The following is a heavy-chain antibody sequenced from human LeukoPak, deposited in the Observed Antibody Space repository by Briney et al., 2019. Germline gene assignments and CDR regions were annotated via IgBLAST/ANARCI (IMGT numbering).Heavy chain of an antibody. CDR2: INPSGGTT. J-gene: IGHJ4*02. V-gene: IGHV1-46*01. D-gene: IGHD6-19*01. Sequence: ASVTLSCKASGYTFTNYYMHWVRQAPGQGLEWMGIINPSGGTTSYAQKFQGRVTMTRDTSTSTVYMELSSLRSEDTAVYYCVRGGYSSDRWDYWGQGTLVSVSS. CDR1: GYTFTNYY. CDR3: VRGGYSSDRWDY.